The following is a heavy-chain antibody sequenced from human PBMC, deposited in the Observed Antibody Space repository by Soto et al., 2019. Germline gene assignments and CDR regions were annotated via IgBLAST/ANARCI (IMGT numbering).Heavy chain of an antibody. Sequence: SETLSLTCTVSGGSISSSSYYWGWIRQPPGKGLEWIGSIYYSGSTYYNPSLKSRVTISVDTSKNQFSLKLSSVTATDTAVYYCARHVTRGDYEIDYWGQGTLVTVSS. CDR3: ARHVTRGDYEIDY. D-gene: IGHD4-17*01. CDR1: GGSISSSSYY. CDR2: IYYSGST. V-gene: IGHV4-39*01. J-gene: IGHJ4*02.